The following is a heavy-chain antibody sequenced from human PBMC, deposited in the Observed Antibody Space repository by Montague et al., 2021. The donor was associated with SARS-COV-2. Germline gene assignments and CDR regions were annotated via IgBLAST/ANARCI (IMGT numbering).Heavy chain of an antibody. CDR1: GDSITSGSYY. D-gene: IGHD1-26*01. CDR3: AREWGSYSGMFDY. CDR2: SYTSGSI. V-gene: IGHV4-61*02. J-gene: IGHJ4*02. Sequence: TLSLTCTVSGDSITSGSYYWNWVRQPAGKGLEWVGRSYTSGSIDYNPSLKSRLTISVDTSKNQFSLKLSSVTAADTAVYFCAREWGSYSGMFDYWGQGALVTVSS.